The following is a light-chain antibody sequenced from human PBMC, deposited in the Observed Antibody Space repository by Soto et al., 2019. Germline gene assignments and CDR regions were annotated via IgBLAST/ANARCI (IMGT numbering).Light chain of an antibody. CDR3: QHYTNWPLT. V-gene: IGKV3-15*01. Sequence: EIVMTQSPATLSVSPGERATLSCRASHSVSTRLAWYQQKPGQAPRLLIYDASTRATGLPARFSGSGSGTDFTLTISSLQSEDFAVYYCQHYTNWPLTFGGGTNVENK. CDR2: DAS. J-gene: IGKJ4*01. CDR1: HSVSTR.